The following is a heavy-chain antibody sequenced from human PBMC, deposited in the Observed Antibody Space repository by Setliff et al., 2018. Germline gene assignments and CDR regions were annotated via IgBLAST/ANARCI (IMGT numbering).Heavy chain of an antibody. D-gene: IGHD3-10*01. J-gene: IGHJ4*02. CDR3: ARGVPFDY. V-gene: IGHV3-30*02. Sequence: GGSLRLSCAASGFTFSSYGMHWVRQAPGKGLEWVAFIRYDGSNKYYADSVKGRFTISRDNAKNSLYLQMNSLRAEDTAVYYCARGVPFDYWGQGTLVTVSS. CDR2: IRYDGSNK. CDR1: GFTFSSYG.